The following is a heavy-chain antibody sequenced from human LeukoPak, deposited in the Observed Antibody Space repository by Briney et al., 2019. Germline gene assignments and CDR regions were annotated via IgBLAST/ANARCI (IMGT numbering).Heavy chain of an antibody. V-gene: IGHV1-46*01. J-gene: IGHJ4*02. CDR3: ARGFAARPLDY. D-gene: IGHD6-6*01. CDR1: GYIFTNYY. Sequence: GASVKVSCKASGYIFTNYYMHWVRQAPGQGLEWMGIINPSGGSTSYAQKFQGRVTVTRDTSTTTVYMELSSLRSEDTAVYYCARGFAARPLDYWGLGTLVTVSS. CDR2: INPSGGST.